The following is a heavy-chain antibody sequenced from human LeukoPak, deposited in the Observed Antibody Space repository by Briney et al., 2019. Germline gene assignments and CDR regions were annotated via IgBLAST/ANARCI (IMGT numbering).Heavy chain of an antibody. CDR3: ARGRSTYYDILTGCLFDY. V-gene: IGHV4-34*01. Sequence: SETLSLTCAVYGGSFSGYYWSWIRQPPGKGLEWTGEINHSGSTNYNPSLKSRVTISVDTSKNQFSLKLSSVTAADTAVYYCARGRSTYYDILTGCLFDYWGQGTLVTVSS. CDR2: INHSGST. J-gene: IGHJ4*02. D-gene: IGHD3-9*01. CDR1: GGSFSGYY.